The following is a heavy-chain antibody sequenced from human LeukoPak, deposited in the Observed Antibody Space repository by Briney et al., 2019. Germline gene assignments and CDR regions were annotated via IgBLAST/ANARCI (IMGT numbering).Heavy chain of an antibody. J-gene: IGHJ5*02. CDR2: IYYSGST. V-gene: IGHV4-39*01. CDR1: GGSISSSSYY. Sequence: SETLSLNCTVSGGSISSSSYYWGWIRQPPGKGLEWIGSIYYSGSTYYNPSLKSRVTISVDTSKNQFSLKLSSVTAADTAVYYCARDGYSYGSAYNWFDPWGQGTLVTVSS. CDR3: ARDGYSYGSAYNWFDP. D-gene: IGHD5-18*01.